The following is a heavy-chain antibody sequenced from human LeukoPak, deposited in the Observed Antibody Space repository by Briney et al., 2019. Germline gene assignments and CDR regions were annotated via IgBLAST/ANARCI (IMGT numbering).Heavy chain of an antibody. D-gene: IGHD5-12*01. CDR1: GGSISSSSYY. V-gene: IGHV4-39*01. CDR2: IYYSGST. CDR3: ARRGSYGGFRTPDY. J-gene: IGHJ4*02. Sequence: SETLSLTCTVSGGSISSSSYYWGCIRQPPGKGLEWIGSIYYSGSTYYNPSLKSRVTMSVDTSKNQFSLKLSSVTAADTAVYYCARRGSYGGFRTPDYWGQGTLVTVSS.